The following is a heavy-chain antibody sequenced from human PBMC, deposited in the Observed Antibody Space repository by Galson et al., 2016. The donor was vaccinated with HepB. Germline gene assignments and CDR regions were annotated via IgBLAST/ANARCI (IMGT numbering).Heavy chain of an antibody. CDR3: AKVRYDSSSYQSPYFDH. Sequence: SLRLSCAGTGFTFSTYAMSWVRQAPGKRLEWVSAISGSGDTTYYADSVKGRFSISRDNSKNTLFLQMHSLRVEDTAVYYCAKVRYDSSSYQSPYFDHWGQGILVTVSS. V-gene: IGHV3-23*01. CDR2: ISGSGDTT. J-gene: IGHJ4*02. D-gene: IGHD3-22*01. CDR1: GFTFSTYA.